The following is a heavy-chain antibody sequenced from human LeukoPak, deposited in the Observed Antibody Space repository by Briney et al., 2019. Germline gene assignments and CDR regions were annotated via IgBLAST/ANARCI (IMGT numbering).Heavy chain of an antibody. D-gene: IGHD3-10*01. J-gene: IGHJ4*02. CDR3: AKAVEYGSGSYVDY. CDR1: GFTFSSYG. CDR2: ISYDGSNK. Sequence: GGSLRLSCAASGFTFSSYGMHWVRQAPGKGLEWVAVISYDGSNKYYADSVKGRFTISRDNSKNMLYLQTNSLRAEDTAVYYCAKAVEYGSGSYVDYWGQGTLVTVSS. V-gene: IGHV3-30*18.